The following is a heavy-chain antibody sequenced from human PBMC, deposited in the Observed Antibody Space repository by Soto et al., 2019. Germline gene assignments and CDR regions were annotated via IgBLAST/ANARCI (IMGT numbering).Heavy chain of an antibody. V-gene: IGHV1-18*01. J-gene: IGHJ5*02. CDR1: GYTFTSYG. CDR2: ISAYNGNT. CDR3: ARVAENIVLMVYAMSWFDP. Sequence: EASVKVSCKASGYTFTSYGISWVRQAPGQGLEWMGWISAYNGNTNYAQKLQGRVTMTTDTSTSTAYMELRSLRSDDTAVYYCARVAENIVLMVYAMSWFDPWGQGTLVTVS. D-gene: IGHD2-8*01.